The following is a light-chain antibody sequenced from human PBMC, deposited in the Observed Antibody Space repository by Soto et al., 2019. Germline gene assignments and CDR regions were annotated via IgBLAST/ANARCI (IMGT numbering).Light chain of an antibody. CDR1: SSDVGGHNY. CDR3: CSYAGRYTYV. CDR2: DVS. J-gene: IGLJ1*01. V-gene: IGLV2-11*01. Sequence: QSVLTQPRSVSGSLGQSVTISCTGASSDVGGHNYVSWYQQHPGKAPKLMIYDVSKRPSGVPDRFSGSKSGNTASLTISGLQTEDEADYYCCSYAGRYTYVFGTGTKVTVL.